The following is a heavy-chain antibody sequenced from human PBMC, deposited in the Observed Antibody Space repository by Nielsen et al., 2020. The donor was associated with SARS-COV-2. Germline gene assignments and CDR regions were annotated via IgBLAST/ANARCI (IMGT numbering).Heavy chain of an antibody. J-gene: IGHJ4*02. Sequence: SETLSLTCAVSGGSISSSDWWSWVRQPPGKGLEWIGEIYHNGRTNYNPSIKSRVTISVDKSKNQFSMSLNSVTAADPAVYYCARQGDSSSFLGDTDCWGQGTLVTVSS. D-gene: IGHD6-13*01. CDR1: GGSISSSDW. CDR3: ARQGDSSSFLGDTDC. CDR2: IYHNGRT. V-gene: IGHV4-4*02.